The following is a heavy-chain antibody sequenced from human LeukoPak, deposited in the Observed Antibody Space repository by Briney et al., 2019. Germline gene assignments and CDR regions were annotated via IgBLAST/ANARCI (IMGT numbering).Heavy chain of an antibody. CDR1: GFTFSSYW. J-gene: IGHJ1*01. CDR2: IKSDGST. V-gene: IGHV3-74*01. D-gene: IGHD3-22*01. Sequence: GGSLRLSCAASGFTFSSYWMHWVRQAPGKGLVWVSRIKSDGSTRYADSVKGRFTISRDNAKNTVSLQMTSLRAEDTGVYYCARAPSEIGGYYPEYFRHWGQGALVIVSS. CDR3: ARAPSEIGGYYPEYFRH.